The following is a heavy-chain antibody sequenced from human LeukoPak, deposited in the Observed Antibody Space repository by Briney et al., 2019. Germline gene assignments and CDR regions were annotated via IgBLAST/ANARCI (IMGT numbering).Heavy chain of an antibody. V-gene: IGHV1-18*01. J-gene: IGHJ4*02. CDR3: ARGLRYFDWQSPLNY. Sequence: ASVKVSCKASGYTFTSYGISWVRQAPGQGLEWMGWISAYNGNTNYAQKLQGRVTMTTDTSTSTAYMELRSLRSDDTAVYYCARGLRYFDWQSPLNYWGQGTLVTVSS. CDR2: ISAYNGNT. D-gene: IGHD3-9*01. CDR1: GYTFTSYG.